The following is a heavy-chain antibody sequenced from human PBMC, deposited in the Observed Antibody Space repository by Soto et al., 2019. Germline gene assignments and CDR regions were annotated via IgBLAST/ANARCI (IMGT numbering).Heavy chain of an antibody. CDR2: IIPIFGTA. CDR1: GGTSSDYT. D-gene: IGHD3-22*01. V-gene: IGHV1-69*12. Sequence: QVQLVQSGAEVKKPGSSVKVSCKASGGTSSDYTISWVRQAPGQGLEWMGGIIPIFGTAYYAQKFQGRVTITADESATTVYMDLSRLRSEDTAVYYCARDDTHDTSGFTYYFDDWGQGTLVIVSS. CDR3: ARDDTHDTSGFTYYFDD. J-gene: IGHJ4*02.